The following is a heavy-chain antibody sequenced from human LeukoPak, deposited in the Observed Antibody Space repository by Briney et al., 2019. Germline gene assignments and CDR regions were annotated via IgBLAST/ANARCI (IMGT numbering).Heavy chain of an antibody. V-gene: IGHV4-4*07. CDR3: ARNFRGSSGSMYYYYFYIDV. CDR1: GGSISSYS. Sequence: PSETLSLTCTVSGGSISSYSWTWIRQPAGKALEWIGRIYTSGRSESTNYNPSLKSRVTMSVDTSKNQFSLKLSSVTAADTAVYYCARNFRGSSGSMYYYYFYIDVWGKGTTVTISS. CDR2: IYTSGRSEST. J-gene: IGHJ6*03. D-gene: IGHD6-19*01.